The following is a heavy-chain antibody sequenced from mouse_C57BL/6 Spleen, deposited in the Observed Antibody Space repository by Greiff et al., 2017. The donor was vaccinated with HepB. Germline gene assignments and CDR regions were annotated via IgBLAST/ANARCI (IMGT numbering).Heavy chain of an antibody. Sequence: EVKVVESGPELVKPGASVKISCKASGYSFTGYYMNWVKQSPEKSLEWIGEINPSTGGTTYNQKFKAKATLTVDKSSSTAYMQLKSLTSEDSAVYYCASRGYGNYYAMDYWGQGTSVTVSS. CDR3: ASRGYGNYYAMDY. J-gene: IGHJ4*01. CDR1: GYSFTGYY. D-gene: IGHD2-1*01. CDR2: INPSTGGT. V-gene: IGHV1-42*01.